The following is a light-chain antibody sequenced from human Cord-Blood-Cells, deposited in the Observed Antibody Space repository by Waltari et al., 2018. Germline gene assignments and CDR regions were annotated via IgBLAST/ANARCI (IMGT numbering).Light chain of an antibody. Sequence: DIVMTPSPATLSVSPGESATLSCRASQSVSSNVAWYQQKPGQAPRLLIYGASTRATGIPARFSGSGSGTEFTLTISSLQSEDFAVYYCQQYNNWPRTFGQGTKVEIK. CDR3: QQYNNWPRT. V-gene: IGKV3-15*01. J-gene: IGKJ1*01. CDR2: GAS. CDR1: QSVSSN.